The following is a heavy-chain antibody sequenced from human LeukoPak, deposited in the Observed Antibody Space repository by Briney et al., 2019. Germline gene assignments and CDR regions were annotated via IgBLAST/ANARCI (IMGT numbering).Heavy chain of an antibody. CDR3: ARDCRYCSTPRGKSGAFDI. Sequence: GGSLRLSCVASGFTFSNAWMTWVRQAPGKGLERVGRIKSKTDGGTPDYAAPVKDRFTISRDDSKNTLYLQMNSLRAEDTAVYYCARDCRYCSTPRGKSGAFDIWGQGTMVTVSS. J-gene: IGHJ3*02. CDR2: IKSKTDGGTP. V-gene: IGHV3-15*01. CDR1: GFTFSNAW. D-gene: IGHD2-2*01.